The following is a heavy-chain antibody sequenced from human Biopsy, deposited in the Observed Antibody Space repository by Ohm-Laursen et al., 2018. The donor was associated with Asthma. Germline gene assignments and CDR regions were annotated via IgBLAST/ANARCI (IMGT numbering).Heavy chain of an antibody. Sequence: SLRLSCAASGFTFNDYSINWVRQAPGKGLEWVASIRSGTTDIYHADSVKGRFTISRDNGKNSLFLQMSSLRAEDTAVYYCARDLRSDNWNPWGMDVWGLGPTVPVA. CDR2: IRSGTTDI. D-gene: IGHD1-20*01. J-gene: IGHJ6*02. V-gene: IGHV3-21*01. CDR3: ARDLRSDNWNPWGMDV. CDR1: GFTFNDYS.